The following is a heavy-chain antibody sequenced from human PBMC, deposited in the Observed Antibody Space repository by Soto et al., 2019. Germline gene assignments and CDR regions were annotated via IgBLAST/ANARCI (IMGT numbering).Heavy chain of an antibody. CDR2: IYSGGST. Sequence: EVQVVESGGGLVQSGGSLTLSCAASGFTVSNSYMSWVRQAPGKGLEWVSAIYSGGSTYYADSVKGRFTISRDNSRNTLYLQMNSLRAEDTAVYFCARCDGSATYCFFFAYWGQGTPVTVSS. J-gene: IGHJ4*02. CDR1: GFTVSNSY. D-gene: IGHD3-10*01. CDR3: ARCDGSATYCFFFAY. V-gene: IGHV3-66*01.